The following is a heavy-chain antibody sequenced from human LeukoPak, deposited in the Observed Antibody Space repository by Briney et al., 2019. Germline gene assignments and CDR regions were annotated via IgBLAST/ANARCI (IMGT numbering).Heavy chain of an antibody. D-gene: IGHD2-2*01. CDR1: GFTFSDAW. CDR2: IKSKSDGGTT. V-gene: IGHV3-15*07. Sequence: PGGSLRLSCAASGFTFSDAWMSWVRQAPGKGLEWVGRIKSKSDGGTTDYAAPVKGSFTISRDDSKNTLYLQMNSLEAEDTAVYYCTTRLRGVPAANYYYYGMDVWGQGTTVTVSS. J-gene: IGHJ6*02. CDR3: TTRLRGVPAANYYYYGMDV.